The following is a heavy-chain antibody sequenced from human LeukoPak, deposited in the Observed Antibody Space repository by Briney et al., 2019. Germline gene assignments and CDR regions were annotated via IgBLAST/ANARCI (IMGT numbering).Heavy chain of an antibody. J-gene: IGHJ6*02. V-gene: IGHV3-23*01. Sequence: GGSLRLSCAASGFTFSSYAMSWVRQAPGKGLEWVSAISGSGGSTYYADSVKGRFTISRDNSKNTLYLQMNSLGAEDTAVYYCAKRGVVPAAMGYYYYYGMDVWGQGTTVTVSS. CDR1: GFTFSSYA. CDR2: ISGSGGST. D-gene: IGHD2-2*01. CDR3: AKRGVVPAAMGYYYYYGMDV.